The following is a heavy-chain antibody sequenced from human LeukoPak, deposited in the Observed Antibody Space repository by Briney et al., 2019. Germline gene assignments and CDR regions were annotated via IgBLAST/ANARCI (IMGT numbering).Heavy chain of an antibody. V-gene: IGHV4-39*01. CDR1: GGSITSGGYF. D-gene: IGHD5-18*01. Sequence: SETLSLTCTVSGGSITSGGYFWGWIRQPPGKGLEWIGSIYYSGSTYYNPSLKSRVTISVDTSKNQFSLKLSSVTAADTAVYYCARLGYSYGYAEDYWGQGTLVTVSS. CDR2: IYYSGST. J-gene: IGHJ4*02. CDR3: ARLGYSYGYAEDY.